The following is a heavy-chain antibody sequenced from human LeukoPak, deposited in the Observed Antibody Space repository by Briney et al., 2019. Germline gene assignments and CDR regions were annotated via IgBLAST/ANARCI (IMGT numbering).Heavy chain of an antibody. Sequence: GGSLRLSCAASGFTFSSQAMTWVRQAPGKGLEWVSTIDGSGDSTFYADSVKGRFTISRDNSRNTLYLQMNSLRAEDTAVYYCAREERGYYDSSGYFLFDYWGQGTLVTVSS. CDR3: AREERGYYDSSGYFLFDY. CDR1: GFTFSSQA. CDR2: IDGSGDST. V-gene: IGHV3-23*01. D-gene: IGHD3-22*01. J-gene: IGHJ4*02.